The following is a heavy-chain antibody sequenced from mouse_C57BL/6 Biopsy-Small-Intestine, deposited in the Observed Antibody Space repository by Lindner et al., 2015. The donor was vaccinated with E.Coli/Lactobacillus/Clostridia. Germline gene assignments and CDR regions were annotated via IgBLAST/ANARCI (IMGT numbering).Heavy chain of an antibody. V-gene: IGHV1-7*01. CDR2: INPSSGYT. Sequence: VQLQESGAEVMKPGASVKLSCKATGYTFTGYWIEWVKQRPGQGLEWIGYINPSSGYTKYNQRFKDKATLTADKSSSTAYMQLSSLTSEDSAVYYCAREVYYYGSSYNWYFDVWGTGTTVTVSS. J-gene: IGHJ1*03. CDR3: AREVYYYGSSYNWYFDV. D-gene: IGHD1-1*01. CDR1: GYTFTGYW.